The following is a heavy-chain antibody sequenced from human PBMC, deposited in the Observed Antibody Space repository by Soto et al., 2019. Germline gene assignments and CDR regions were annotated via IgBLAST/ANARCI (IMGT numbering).Heavy chain of an antibody. V-gene: IGHV1-46*01. Sequence: QVQLVQSGAEVKKPGASVKLSCKASGYTFTSYYIHWLRQAPGQGPEWIGVINPRSDSSSYLESFQGRLTVTRDTSTNTVYMELSSLRSEDTAVYYCARDPFRLGGNIGGGFESWGQGTLVTVSS. CDR3: ARDPFRLGGNIGGGFES. D-gene: IGHD5-12*01. J-gene: IGHJ5*01. CDR1: GYTFTSYY. CDR2: INPRSDSS.